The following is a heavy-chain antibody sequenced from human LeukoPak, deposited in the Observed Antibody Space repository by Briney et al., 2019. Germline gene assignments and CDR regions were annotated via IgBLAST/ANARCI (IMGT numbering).Heavy chain of an antibody. CDR3: ARGRRKLSSPNHSNGRVAFDI. Sequence: SETLSLTCAVYGGSFSGYYWGWIRQPPGKGLEWIGEINHSGSTNYNPSLKSRVTISVDTSKNQFSLKLSSVTAADTAVYYCARGRRKLSSPNHSNGRVAFDIWGQGTMVTVSS. CDR2: INHSGST. CDR1: GGSFSGYY. D-gene: IGHD3-22*01. V-gene: IGHV4-34*01. J-gene: IGHJ3*02.